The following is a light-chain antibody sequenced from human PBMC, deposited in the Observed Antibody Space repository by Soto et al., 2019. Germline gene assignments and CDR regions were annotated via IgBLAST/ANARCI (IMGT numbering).Light chain of an antibody. CDR2: SNN. CDR3: AAWDDSLNGSVV. J-gene: IGLJ2*01. V-gene: IGLV1-44*01. CDR1: SSNIGSNT. Sequence: QSVLTQPPSASGTPGQRVTIYCSGSSSNIGSNTVNWYQQLPGTAPKLLIYSNNQRPSGVPDRFSGSKSGTSASLAISGLKSEDEADYYCAAWDDSLNGSVVFGGGTKVTV.